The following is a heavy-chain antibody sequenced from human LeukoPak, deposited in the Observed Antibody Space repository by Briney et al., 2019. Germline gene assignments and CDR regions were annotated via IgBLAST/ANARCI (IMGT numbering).Heavy chain of an antibody. Sequence: GGSLRLSCAASGFTFDDYGMSWVRQAPGKGLEWVSGISGSGDSTYYADSVKGRFTISRGNSKNTLYLQMNSLRAEDTAVYYCARRSGIAVAGAFDYWGQGTLVTVSS. V-gene: IGHV3-23*01. J-gene: IGHJ4*02. CDR3: ARRSGIAVAGAFDY. D-gene: IGHD6-19*01. CDR1: GFTFDDYG. CDR2: ISGSGDST.